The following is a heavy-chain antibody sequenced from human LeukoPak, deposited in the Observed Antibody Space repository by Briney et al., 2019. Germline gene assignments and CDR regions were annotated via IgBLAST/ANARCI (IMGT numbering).Heavy chain of an antibody. CDR2: IRGSGGGT. CDR3: ARDPNGDYIGAFDM. CDR1: GFIFSNYA. D-gene: IGHD4-17*01. V-gene: IGHV3-23*01. Sequence: GGSLRLSCAASGFIFSNYALMWLRQSPGKGLEWVSAIRGSGGGTFYADSVKGRFTISRDNPENTLYLQMNGLRAEDTAVYYCARDPNGDYIGAFDMWGRGTLVTVSS. J-gene: IGHJ3*02.